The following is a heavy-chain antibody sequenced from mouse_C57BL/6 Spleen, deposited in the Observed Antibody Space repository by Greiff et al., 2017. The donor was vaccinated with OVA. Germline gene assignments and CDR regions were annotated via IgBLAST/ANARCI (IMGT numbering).Heavy chain of an antibody. Sequence: EVKLVESGGGLVQPGGSLSLSCAASGFTFTDYYMSWVRQPPGKALEWLGFIRNKANGYTTEYSASVKGRFTISRDNSQSILYLQMNALRAEDSATYYCARSSQTAQAPWFAYWGQGTLVTVSA. CDR1: GFTFTDYY. J-gene: IGHJ3*01. D-gene: IGHD3-2*02. V-gene: IGHV7-3*01. CDR3: ARSSQTAQAPWFAY. CDR2: IRNKANGYTT.